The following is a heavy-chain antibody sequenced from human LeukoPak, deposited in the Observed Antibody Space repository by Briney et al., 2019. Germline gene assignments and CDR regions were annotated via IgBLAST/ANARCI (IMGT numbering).Heavy chain of an antibody. V-gene: IGHV4-59*08. CDR2: IYYSGST. J-gene: IGHJ5*02. CDR3: ARHYGP. CDR1: GGSISSYY. Sequence: SETLSLTCTVSGGSISSYYWSWLRQPPGKGLEWIGYIYYSGSTNYNPSLKSRVTLSVDTSKNQFSLKLSSVTAADTAVYYCARHYGPWGQGTLVTVSS. D-gene: IGHD3-10*01.